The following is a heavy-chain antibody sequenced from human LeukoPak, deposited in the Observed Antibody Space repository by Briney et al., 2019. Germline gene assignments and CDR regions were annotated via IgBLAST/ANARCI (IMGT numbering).Heavy chain of an antibody. J-gene: IGHJ5*02. CDR3: AREVRGVNGWFDP. CDR1: GGSISSYY. Sequence: PSETLSLTCTVSGGSISSYYWSWIRQPPGKGLEWIGYIYYSGSTNYNPSLKSRVTISVDTSKNQFSLKLSSVTAADTAVYYCAREVRGVNGWFDPWGQGTLVTVS. D-gene: IGHD3-10*01. V-gene: IGHV4-59*01. CDR2: IYYSGST.